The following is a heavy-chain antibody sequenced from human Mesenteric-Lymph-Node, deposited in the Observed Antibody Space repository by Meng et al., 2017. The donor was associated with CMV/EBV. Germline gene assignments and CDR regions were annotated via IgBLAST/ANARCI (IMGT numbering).Heavy chain of an antibody. D-gene: IGHD4-17*01. CDR2: IYYSGST. CDR3: ARVGDYGDYYYGMDV. CDR1: GGSVSSGSYY. J-gene: IGHJ6*02. Sequence: SETLSLTCTVFGGSVSSGSYYWSWIRQPPGKGLEWIGYIYYSGSTNYNPSLKSRVTISVDTSKNQFSLKLSSVTAADTAVYYCARVGDYGDYYYGMDVWGQGTTVTVSS. V-gene: IGHV4-61*01.